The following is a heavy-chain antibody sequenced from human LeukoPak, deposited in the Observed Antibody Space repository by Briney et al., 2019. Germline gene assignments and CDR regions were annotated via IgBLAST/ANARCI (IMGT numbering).Heavy chain of an antibody. CDR2: INWNGGST. CDR1: GFTFDDYG. D-gene: IGHD3-22*01. J-gene: IGHJ4*02. Sequence: PGGSLRLSCAASGFTFDDYGMSWVRQAPGKGLEWVSGINWNGGSTGYADSVKGRFTISRDNAKNSLYLQMNSLRAEDTALYYCARYYYDSSGYLYYFDYWGPGTLVTVSS. CDR3: ARYYYDSSGYLYYFDY. V-gene: IGHV3-20*04.